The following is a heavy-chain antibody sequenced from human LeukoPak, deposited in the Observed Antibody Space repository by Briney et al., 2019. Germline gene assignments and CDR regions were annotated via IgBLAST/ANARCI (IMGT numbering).Heavy chain of an antibody. CDR1: GFTVSSNY. CDR2: IYSGGST. V-gene: IGHV3-53*01. CDR3: AKRMIRGVNHDAFDL. D-gene: IGHD3-10*01. J-gene: IGHJ3*01. Sequence: GGSLRLSCAASGFTVSSNYMSWVRQAPGKGLEWVSVIYSGGSTYYADSVKGLFTISRDNSKNTLYLQMNSLRAEDTAVYYCAKRMIRGVNHDAFDLWGQGTMVTVSS.